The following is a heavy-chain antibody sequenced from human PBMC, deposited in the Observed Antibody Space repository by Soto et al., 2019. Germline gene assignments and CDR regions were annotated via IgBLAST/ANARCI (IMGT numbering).Heavy chain of an antibody. Sequence: QVQLVESGGGVVQPGMSLTLSCAASGFTFSKYGMHWVRQAPGKGPEWVAVIWYDGSNKYYADSVKSRFTISRDDSEDTLSLQMNRLRAADTAVYYCARRFWYSSGWDHDYWGQGTLVTVSS. D-gene: IGHD6-19*01. CDR1: GFTFSKYG. V-gene: IGHV3-33*01. CDR3: ARRFWYSSGWDHDY. CDR2: IWYDGSNK. J-gene: IGHJ4*02.